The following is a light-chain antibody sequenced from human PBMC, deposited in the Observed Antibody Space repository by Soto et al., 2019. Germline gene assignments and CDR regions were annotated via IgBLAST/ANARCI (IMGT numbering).Light chain of an antibody. CDR2: DAS. CDR3: QKYNSAPLT. Sequence: DIQMTQSPSSLSASVGDRVTITCRASQDIRNFLAWYQKKPGKAPRLLIYDASALQSGVPSRFSALGSGTDFTLTISSLQPDDVAVYYCQKYNSAPLTFGQGTKVEIK. J-gene: IGKJ1*01. CDR1: QDIRNF. V-gene: IGKV1-27*01.